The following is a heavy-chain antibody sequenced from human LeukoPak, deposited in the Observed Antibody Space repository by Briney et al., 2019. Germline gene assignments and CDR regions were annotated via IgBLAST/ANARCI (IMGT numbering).Heavy chain of an antibody. D-gene: IGHD6-19*01. CDR2: INPNSGNT. J-gene: IGHJ6*02. Sequence: ASVKVSCKASGYTFTSYDINWVRQATGQGLEWMGWINPNSGNTGYAQKFQGRVTMTRNTSISTAYMELSSLRSEDTAVYYCARGTGSGWYYYYYGMDVWGQGTTVTVSS. V-gene: IGHV1-8*01. CDR1: GYTFTSYD. CDR3: ARGTGSGWYYYYYGMDV.